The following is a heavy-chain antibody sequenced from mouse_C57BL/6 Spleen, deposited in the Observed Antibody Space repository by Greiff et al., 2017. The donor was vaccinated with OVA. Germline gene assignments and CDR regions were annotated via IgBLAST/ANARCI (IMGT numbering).Heavy chain of an antibody. CDR2: INPSTGGT. J-gene: IGHJ3*01. D-gene: IGHD1-1*01. V-gene: IGHV1-42*01. Sequence: VQLQQSGPELVKPGASVKISCKASGYSFTGYYMNWVKQSPEKSLEWIGEINPSTGGTTYNQKFKDKDTLTVDKSSSTAYMQLKSLTSEDSAVYYSARGRDYAVIDYWGQGTLVTVAA. CDR3: ARGRDYAVIDY. CDR1: GYSFTGYY.